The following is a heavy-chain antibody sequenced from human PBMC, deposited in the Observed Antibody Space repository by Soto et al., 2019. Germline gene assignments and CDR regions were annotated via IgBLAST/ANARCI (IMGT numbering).Heavy chain of an antibody. D-gene: IGHD3-22*01. V-gene: IGHV3-23*01. J-gene: IGHJ3*02. Sequence: PGGSLRLSCAASGFTFSSYAMSWVRQAPGKGLEWVSAISGSGGSTYYADSVKGRFTISRDNSKNTLYLQMNSLRAEDTAVYYCAKPLYYYDSSGWPTDAFDIWGQGTMVTVSS. CDR2: ISGSGGST. CDR1: GFTFSSYA. CDR3: AKPLYYYDSSGWPTDAFDI.